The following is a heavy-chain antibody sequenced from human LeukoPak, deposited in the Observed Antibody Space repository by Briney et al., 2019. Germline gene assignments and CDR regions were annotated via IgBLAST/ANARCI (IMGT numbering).Heavy chain of an antibody. J-gene: IGHJ5*02. Sequence: GGSLRLSCAASGFSFNTFGMDWVRQAPGKGLEWVSLIYSGGNTQYADSVKGRFIIFRDSSKNTLYLQMNSLRVEDTAVYYCATYGSGSLVTAWGQGTLATVSS. CDR3: ATYGSGSLVTA. V-gene: IGHV3-66*01. CDR2: IYSGGNT. CDR1: GFSFNTFG. D-gene: IGHD3-10*01.